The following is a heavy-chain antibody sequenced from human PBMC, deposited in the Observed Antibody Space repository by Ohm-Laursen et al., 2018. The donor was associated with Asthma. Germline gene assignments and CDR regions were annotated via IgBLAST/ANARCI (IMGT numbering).Heavy chain of an antibody. CDR1: GGSISSYY. J-gene: IGHJ4*02. V-gene: IGHV4-59*01. D-gene: IGHD2-15*01. CDR2: IYYSGST. Sequence: SETLSLTCPVSGGSISSYYWSWIRQPPGKGLEWIGYIYYSGSTNYNPSLKSRVTISVDTSKKQVSLKMSSVTAADTAVYYCARAPYCSGGTCYRGYDYWGQGTLVTVSS. CDR3: ARAPYCSGGTCYRGYDY.